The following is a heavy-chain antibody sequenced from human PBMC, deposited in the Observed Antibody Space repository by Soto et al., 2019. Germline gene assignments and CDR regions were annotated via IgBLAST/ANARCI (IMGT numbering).Heavy chain of an antibody. CDR3: ARDWGSSGWYGGFDY. CDR1: GFTFSSYA. J-gene: IGHJ4*02. Sequence: LRLSCAASGFTFSSYAMHWVRQAPGKGLEWVAVISYDGSNKYYADSVKGRFTISRDNSKNTLYLQMNSLRAEDTAVYYCARDWGSSGWYGGFDYWGQGTLVTVSS. D-gene: IGHD6-19*01. CDR2: ISYDGSNK. V-gene: IGHV3-30-3*01.